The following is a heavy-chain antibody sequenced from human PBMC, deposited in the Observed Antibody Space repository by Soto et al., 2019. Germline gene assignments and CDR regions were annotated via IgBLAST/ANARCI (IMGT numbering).Heavy chain of an antibody. D-gene: IGHD4-17*01. Sequence: PSETLSLTCTVSGGSISSSSYYWGWIRQPPGKGLEWIGSIYYSGSTYYNPSLKSRVTISVDTSKNQFSLKLSSVTAADTAVYYCARHRLYGDYAGRYFDYWGQGTLVTVSS. J-gene: IGHJ4*02. CDR1: GGSISSSSYY. V-gene: IGHV4-39*01. CDR2: IYYSGST. CDR3: ARHRLYGDYAGRYFDY.